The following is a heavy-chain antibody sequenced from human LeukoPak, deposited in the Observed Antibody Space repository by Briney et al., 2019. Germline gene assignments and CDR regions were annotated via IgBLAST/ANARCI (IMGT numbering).Heavy chain of an antibody. CDR1: GGSISGGGYY. CDR3: ARASWIQLWLSVYFDY. V-gene: IGHV4-31*03. J-gene: IGHJ4*02. Sequence: SETLSLTCTVSGGSISGGGYYWSWIRQHPGKGLEWLGYIYYSGSTYYNPSLKSRVTISVDTSKNQFSLKLSSVTAADTAVYYCARASWIQLWLSVYFDYWGQGTLVTVSS. D-gene: IGHD5-18*01. CDR2: IYYSGST.